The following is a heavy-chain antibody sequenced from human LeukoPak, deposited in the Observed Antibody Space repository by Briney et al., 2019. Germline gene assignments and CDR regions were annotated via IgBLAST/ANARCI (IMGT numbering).Heavy chain of an antibody. Sequence: PSXXLSLTCTVSGGSISGYYWNWIRQPPGKGLEWIGFIYYSGSTNYNPSLKSRVTISVDTSKNQFSLKLSSVTAADTAVYYCARVLRYFDWLPTPGAFDIWGQGTMVTVSS. V-gene: IGHV4-59*01. CDR2: IYYSGST. D-gene: IGHD3-9*01. J-gene: IGHJ3*02. CDR3: ARVLRYFDWLPTPGAFDI. CDR1: GGSISGYY.